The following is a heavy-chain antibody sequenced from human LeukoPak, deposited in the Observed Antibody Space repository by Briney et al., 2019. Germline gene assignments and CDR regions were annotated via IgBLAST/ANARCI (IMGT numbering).Heavy chain of an antibody. Sequence: GGSLRLSCAASGFTFSNARMNWVRQAAGKGLEWVGRIKSKTDGGTTDYAAPVKARFTISRDDSKNTLYLQMNSLKTEDTAVYYCTTVGAPNYYYGMDVWGQGTTVTVSS. CDR2: IKSKTDGGTT. CDR1: GFTFSNAR. D-gene: IGHD1-26*01. J-gene: IGHJ6*02. V-gene: IGHV3-15*07. CDR3: TTVGAPNYYYGMDV.